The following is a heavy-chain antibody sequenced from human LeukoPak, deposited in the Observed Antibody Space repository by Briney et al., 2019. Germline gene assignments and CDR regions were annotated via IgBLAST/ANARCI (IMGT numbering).Heavy chain of an antibody. V-gene: IGHV1-3*01. CDR1: GYTFNYFA. CDR2: INVDNDDT. D-gene: IGHD3-10*01. CDR3: ARDGSGSQGVNWFDP. J-gene: IGHJ5*02. Sequence: ASVKVSCKASGYTFNYFAMHWVRQAPGQRPEWMGCINVDNDDTRYSQKFQGRVTITSDTSASTVYMELSSLRFEDTAVYYCARDGSGSQGVNWFDPWGQGTLVTVSS.